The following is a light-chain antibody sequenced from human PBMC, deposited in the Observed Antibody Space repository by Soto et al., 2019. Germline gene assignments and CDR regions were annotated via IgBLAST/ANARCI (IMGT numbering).Light chain of an antibody. J-gene: IGLJ1*01. Sequence: QSVLTQPASVSGSPGQSITISCTGTSSDVGGYNYVSWYQQHPGKAPKLMIYEVSNRPSGVSNCFSGSKSGNTASLTISWLQAEDEADYYCSSYTSSSTRVFGTGTKVTAL. CDR2: EVS. CDR1: SSDVGGYNY. V-gene: IGLV2-14*01. CDR3: SSYTSSSTRV.